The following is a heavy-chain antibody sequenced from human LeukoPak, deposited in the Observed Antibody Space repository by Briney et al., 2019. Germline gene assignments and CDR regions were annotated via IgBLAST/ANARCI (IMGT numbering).Heavy chain of an antibody. V-gene: IGHV3-11*01. J-gene: IGHJ4*02. CDR1: GFTFSDYY. Sequence: GGSLRLSCAASGFTFSDYYMSWLRQAPGKGLEWVSYISSSGSTIYYADSVKGRFTISRDNAKNSLYLQMNSLRAEDTAVYYCARDGANKETRYDYWGQGTLVTVSS. CDR3: ARDGANKETRYDY. D-gene: IGHD4/OR15-4a*01. CDR2: ISSSGSTI.